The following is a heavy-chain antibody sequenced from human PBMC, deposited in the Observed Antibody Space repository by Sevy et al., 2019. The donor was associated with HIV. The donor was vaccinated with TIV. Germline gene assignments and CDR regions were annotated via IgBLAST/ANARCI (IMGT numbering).Heavy chain of an antibody. D-gene: IGHD3-10*01. CDR1: GFTFSNYF. CDR3: ARDRTYGSFIDY. V-gene: IGHV3-21*01. Sequence: GGSLRLSCAASGFTFSNYFINWVRQAPGKGLEWVSSISSGSSYIFYADSVKGRFTISRDNAKNSLYLQMNSLKVEDTAVYYCARDRTYGSFIDYWGQGTLVTVSS. J-gene: IGHJ4*02. CDR2: ISSGSSYI.